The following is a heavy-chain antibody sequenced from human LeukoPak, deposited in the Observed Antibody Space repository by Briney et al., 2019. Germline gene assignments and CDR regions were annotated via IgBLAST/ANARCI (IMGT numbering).Heavy chain of an antibody. CDR1: GDSVSSNSAA. CDR3: TDQQNYI. D-gene: IGHD1-7*01. V-gene: IGHV6-1*01. J-gene: IGHJ4*02. Sequence: SQTLSLTCAISGDSVSSNSAAWNWLRQSPSRGLEWLGRTYYRSKWYNGYALSVKSRITINPDTSKNQFSLQLKSVTPEDTAVYYCTDQQNYIWGQGTLVTVSS. CDR2: TYYRSKWYN.